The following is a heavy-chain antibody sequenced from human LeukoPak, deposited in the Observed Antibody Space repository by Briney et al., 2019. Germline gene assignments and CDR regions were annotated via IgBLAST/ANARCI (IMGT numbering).Heavy chain of an antibody. CDR2: ICGSGAKT. CDR1: GFTYRRYA. Sequence: GGSLRLSCTASGFTYRRYAMIWVRQAPGKGVEWVTSICGSGAKTYYADSVKDRITISRDNSKNTLYLQMDSLRAGDTALYYCAKDRQDVVVTAIRFDSWGQGTLVTVSS. V-gene: IGHV3-23*01. J-gene: IGHJ4*02. CDR3: AKDRQDVVVTAIRFDS. D-gene: IGHD2-21*02.